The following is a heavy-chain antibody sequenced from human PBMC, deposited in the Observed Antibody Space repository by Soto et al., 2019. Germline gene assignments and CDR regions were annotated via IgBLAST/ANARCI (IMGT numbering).Heavy chain of an antibody. CDR1: NVSLNLYY. V-gene: IGHV4-59*12. CDR3: TRVATAVPS. Sequence: LXLTCTVSNVSLNLYYWSWIRQPPGKELEWIGNIYYRGTTNYNPSLQGRVTMSIDTSKNQFSLMLTSVTAADTAVYYCTRVATAVPSWGRGVLVTVYS. D-gene: IGHD5-18*01. J-gene: IGHJ5*02. CDR2: IYYRGTT.